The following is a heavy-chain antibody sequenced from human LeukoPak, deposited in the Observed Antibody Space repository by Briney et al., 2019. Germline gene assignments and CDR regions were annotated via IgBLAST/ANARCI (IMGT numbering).Heavy chain of an antibody. CDR2: ISSSSSTI. D-gene: IGHD3-22*01. V-gene: IGHV3-48*01. CDR3: ARVSRRYYYDSSGYLGY. CDR1: GFTFSSYS. Sequence: SGGSLRLSCAASGFTFSSYSMNWVRQAPGKGLEWVSYISSSSSTIYYADSVKGRFTISRDNAKNLLYLQMNSLRAEDTAVYYCARVSRRYYYDSSGYLGYWGQGTLVTVSS. J-gene: IGHJ4*02.